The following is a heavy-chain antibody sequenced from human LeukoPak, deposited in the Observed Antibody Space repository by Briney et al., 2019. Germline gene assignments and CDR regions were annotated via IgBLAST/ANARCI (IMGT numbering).Heavy chain of an antibody. CDR2: IYYSGST. CDR3: ARDHAIRGFDY. D-gene: IGHD2-2*02. Sequence: SETLSLTCTVSGGSISSGGYYWSWIRQHPGKGLEWIGYIYYSGSTYYNPSLKSRVTISVDTSKNQFSLKLSSVTAADTAVYYCARDHAIRGFDYWGQGTLVTVSS. J-gene: IGHJ4*02. CDR1: GGSISSGGYY. V-gene: IGHV4-31*03.